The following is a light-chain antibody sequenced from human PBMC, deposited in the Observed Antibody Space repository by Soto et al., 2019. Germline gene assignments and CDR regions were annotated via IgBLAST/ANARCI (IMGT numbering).Light chain of an antibody. Sequence: EIVLTQSPGTLSLSPGERATLSCRASQNLSTNSLAWYQQRPGQTPRLLIYAASTSDTDIPDRFTGSGSVTAFALTIGRLEPEDFAMYYCKQYNDSPLTFGPGTKVDVK. CDR1: QNLSTNS. V-gene: IGKV3-20*01. CDR2: AAS. J-gene: IGKJ3*01. CDR3: KQYNDSPLT.